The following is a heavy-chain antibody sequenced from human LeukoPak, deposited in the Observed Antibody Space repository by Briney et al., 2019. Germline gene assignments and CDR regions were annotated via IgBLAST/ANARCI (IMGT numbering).Heavy chain of an antibody. D-gene: IGHD4-23*01. CDR2: ISSSGSTI. V-gene: IGHV3-48*03. J-gene: IGHJ2*01. CDR3: ARDDGGNLNWYFDL. CDR1: GFTFSSYE. Sequence: GSLRLSCAASGFTFSSYEMNWVRQAPGKGLEWVSYISSSGSTIYYADSVKGRFTISRDNSKNTLSLQMNSLTAEDTAVYYCARDDGGNLNWYFDLWGRGTLVTVSS.